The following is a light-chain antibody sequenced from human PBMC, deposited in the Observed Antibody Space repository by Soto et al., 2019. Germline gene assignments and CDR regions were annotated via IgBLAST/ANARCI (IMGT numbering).Light chain of an antibody. CDR2: DAS. CDR1: QSVSID. V-gene: IGKV3-15*01. Sequence: EIVMTQSPATLSVSPGERATLSCRASQSVSIDLAWYQQKPGQAPRLLIYDASTRATGIPARFSGSGSGTEFTLTITSLQSEDFAVYYCQQYNEWPPYTFGQGTKLEI. CDR3: QQYNEWPPYT. J-gene: IGKJ2*01.